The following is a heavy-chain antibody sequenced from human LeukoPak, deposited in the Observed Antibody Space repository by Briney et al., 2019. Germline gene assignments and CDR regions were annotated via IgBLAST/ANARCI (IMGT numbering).Heavy chain of an antibody. D-gene: IGHD4-11*01. V-gene: IGHV4-4*09. CDR1: GGSISGGY. CDR3: AKSYFDYSTYYSYYFNL. J-gene: IGHJ4*02. Sequence: SETLSLTCTVSGGSISGGYWSWIRQPPGRGLEWIGYVYTSGSTHYNPSLKSRVTISVDTSKSQFALKLSSVTAADTAVYYCAKSYFDYSTYYSYYFNLWGQGALVTVSS. CDR2: VYTSGST.